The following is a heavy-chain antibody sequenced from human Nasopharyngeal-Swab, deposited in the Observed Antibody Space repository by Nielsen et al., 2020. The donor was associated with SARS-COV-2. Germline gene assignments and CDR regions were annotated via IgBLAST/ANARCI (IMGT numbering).Heavy chain of an antibody. J-gene: IGHJ4*02. CDR1: GFTFSSYW. CDR2: IKQDGSEK. D-gene: IGHD3-22*01. CDR3: ARDSSGYYYPDY. Sequence: GESLKISCAASGFTFSSYWMSWVRQAPGKGLEWVANIKQDGSEKYYVDSVKGRFTISRDNSKNTLYLQMNSLRAEDTAVYYCARDSSGYYYPDYWGQGTLVTVSS. V-gene: IGHV3-7*01.